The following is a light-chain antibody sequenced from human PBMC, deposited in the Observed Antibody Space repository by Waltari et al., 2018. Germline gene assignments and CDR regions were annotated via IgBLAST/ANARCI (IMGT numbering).Light chain of an antibody. J-gene: IGKJ4*01. CDR3: QQYGSSPPLT. CDR1: QSVSSSN. V-gene: IGKV3-20*01. CDR2: DAS. Sequence: EIVLTQSPGPLSFSPGERATLSCTASQSVSSSNLAWYQQKPAQAPRLLIHDASSRATGIPDRFSGSGSGTDFTLTISRLEPEDFAVYYCQQYGSSPPLTFGGGTKVEIK.